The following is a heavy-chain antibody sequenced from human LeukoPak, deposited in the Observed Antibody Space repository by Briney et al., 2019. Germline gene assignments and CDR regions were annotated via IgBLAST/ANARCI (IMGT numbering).Heavy chain of an antibody. D-gene: IGHD3-22*01. J-gene: IGHJ4*02. Sequence: GGSLRLSCAASGFTFSSYSMNWVRQAPGKGLEWVSSISSSSSYIYYADSVKGRFTISRDNAKNSLYLQMNSLRAEDTAMYYCARDGSGVYYDSSGTTMYYSDYWGQGTLVTVSS. CDR2: ISSSSSYI. CDR1: GFTFSSYS. CDR3: ARDGSGVYYDSSGTTMYYSDY. V-gene: IGHV3-21*01.